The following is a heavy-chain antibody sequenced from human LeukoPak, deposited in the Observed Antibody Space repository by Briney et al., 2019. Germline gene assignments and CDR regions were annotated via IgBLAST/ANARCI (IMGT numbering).Heavy chain of an antibody. J-gene: IGHJ4*02. V-gene: IGHV3-23*01. D-gene: IGHD3-3*01. CDR2: ISGSGGST. Sequence: GGSLRLSCAASGFTFSSYAMSWVRQAPGKGLEWVSAISGSGGSTYYADSVKGRFAISRDNSKNTLYLQMNSLRAEDTAVYYCAKGHHYDFWSGYYIFDWGQGTLVTVSS. CDR1: GFTFSSYA. CDR3: AKGHHYDFWSGYYIFD.